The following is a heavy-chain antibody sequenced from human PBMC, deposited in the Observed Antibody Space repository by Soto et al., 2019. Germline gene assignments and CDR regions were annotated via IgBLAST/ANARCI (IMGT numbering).Heavy chain of an antibody. CDR2: ISGSGHTI. CDR3: ARDDPFDL. J-gene: IGHJ4*02. V-gene: IGHV3-23*01. Sequence: GGSLRLSCKATGFTFDGFPMTWVRQAPGKGLQWVAAISGSGHTITYADSVTGRFTISRDNSKDTLYLQMNSLRHEDSAIYFCARDDPFDLWGQGTQVTVS. CDR1: GFTFDGFP.